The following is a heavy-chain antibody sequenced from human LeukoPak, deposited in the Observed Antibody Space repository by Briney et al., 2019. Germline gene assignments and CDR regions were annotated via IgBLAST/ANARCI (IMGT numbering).Heavy chain of an antibody. CDR3: ATHTSSSIF. J-gene: IGHJ4*02. CDR1: GFTFSNYV. CDR2: MSLSGGTI. Sequence: GGSLRLSCVASGFTFSNYVINWVRQAPGKGLEWISYMSLSGGTIYYADSVEGRFTISRDNAKNYLYLHMNSLRAEDTAVYYCATHTSSSIFWGRGTLVTVSS. D-gene: IGHD6-6*01. V-gene: IGHV3-48*03.